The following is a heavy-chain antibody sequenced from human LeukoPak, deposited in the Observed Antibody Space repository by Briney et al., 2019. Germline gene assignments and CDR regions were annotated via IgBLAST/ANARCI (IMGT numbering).Heavy chain of an antibody. D-gene: IGHD2-2*01. J-gene: IGHJ6*03. CDR1: GFTFSDYY. V-gene: IGHV3-11*01. CDR3: ARRSRNCSSTSCYFLYYMDV. CDR2: ISSSGSTI. Sequence: GGSLRLSCAASGFTFSDYYMSWIRQAPGKGLEWVSYISSSGSTIYYADSVKGRVTISRDNAKNSLYLQMNSLRAEDTAVYYCARRSRNCSSTSCYFLYYMDVWGKGTTVTTSS.